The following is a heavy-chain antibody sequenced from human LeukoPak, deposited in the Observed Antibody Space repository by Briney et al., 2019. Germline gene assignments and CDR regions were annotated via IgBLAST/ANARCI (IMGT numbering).Heavy chain of an antibody. V-gene: IGHV3-23*01. CDR3: AKYYYGSGSSFSYYYYYYMDV. Sequence: PGGSLRLSCAASGFTFSSYAMSWVRQAPGKGLEWVSAISGSGGSTYYADSVKGRFTISRDNSKNTLYLQMSSLRAEDTAVYYCAKYYYGSGSSFSYYYYYYMDVWGKGTTVTVSS. J-gene: IGHJ6*03. D-gene: IGHD3-10*01. CDR2: ISGSGGST. CDR1: GFTFSSYA.